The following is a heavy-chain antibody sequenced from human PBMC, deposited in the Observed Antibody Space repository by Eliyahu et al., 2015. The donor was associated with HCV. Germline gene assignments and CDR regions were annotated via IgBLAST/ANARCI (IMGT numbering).Heavy chain of an antibody. CDR1: GFTFSDYX. CDR2: IXSSSSYX. CDR3: ARSASRVVAAKPYYYGMDV. D-gene: IGHD2-15*01. V-gene: IGHV3-11*05. J-gene: IGHJ6*02. Sequence: QVQLVESGGGLVKPGGSLXLSCXAXGFTFSDYXMSWIRXAPGXGLEWVSYIXSSSSYXNXADSVKGRFTISRDNAKNSLYLQMNSLRAEDTAVYYCARSASRVVAAKPYYYGMDVWGQGTTVTVSS.